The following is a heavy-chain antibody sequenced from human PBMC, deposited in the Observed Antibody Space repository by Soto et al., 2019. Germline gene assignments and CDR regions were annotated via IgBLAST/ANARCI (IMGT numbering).Heavy chain of an antibody. J-gene: IGHJ4*02. CDR2: ISYDGSNK. D-gene: IGHD3-22*01. CDR3: AKNGGYDSSGYPDY. Sequence: GGSLRLSCAASGFTFSSYGMHWVRQAPGKGLEWVAVISYDGSNKYYADSVKGRFTISRDNSKNTLYLQMNSLRAEDTAVYYCAKNGGYDSSGYPDYWGQGTLVTVSS. V-gene: IGHV3-30*18. CDR1: GFTFSSYG.